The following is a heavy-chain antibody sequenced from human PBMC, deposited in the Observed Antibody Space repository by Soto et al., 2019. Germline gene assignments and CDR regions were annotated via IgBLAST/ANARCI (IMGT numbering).Heavy chain of an antibody. J-gene: IGHJ4*02. V-gene: IGHV2-5*08. CDR3: AHIPYGSGSYYLDY. Sequence: TLSLTCTVSGGSISSGDYYWSWIRQPPGKALEWLALIYWDDDKRYSPSLKSRLTITKDTSKNQVVLTMTNMDPVDTATYYCAHIPYGSGSYYLDYWGQGTLVTVSS. CDR2: IYWDDDK. D-gene: IGHD3-10*01. CDR1: GGSISSGDYY.